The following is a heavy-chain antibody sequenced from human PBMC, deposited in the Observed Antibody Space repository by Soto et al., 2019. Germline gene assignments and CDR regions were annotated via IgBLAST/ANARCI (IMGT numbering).Heavy chain of an antibody. Sequence: QVQLQESGPGQVKPSETLSLTCTVSRTYISSHYWNWIRQTPGKGLEWIGNVYYTDGSTSYTPSLRGRVTISIDVSNQFFSLKLKSVTAADTATYYCARGDYFYGMDVWGQGTTV. J-gene: IGHJ6*02. CDR1: RTYISSHY. CDR3: ARGDYFYGMDV. CDR2: VYYTDGST. D-gene: IGHD3-10*01. V-gene: IGHV4-59*11.